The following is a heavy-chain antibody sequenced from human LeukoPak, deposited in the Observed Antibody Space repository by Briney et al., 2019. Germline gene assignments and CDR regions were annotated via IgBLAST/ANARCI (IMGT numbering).Heavy chain of an antibody. CDR2: INLDASVT. J-gene: IGHJ4*02. V-gene: IGHV3-74*01. CDR1: RFAFSESW. Sequence: GGSLRLSCTASRFAFSESWMHWVRQAPGKGLAWVSRINLDASVTTYADSVKGRFTISRDNAKNTLYLQMSSLRGDDTAVYYCARADVSGSYFEFDYRGQGTLVTVSS. D-gene: IGHD1-26*01. CDR3: ARADVSGSYFEFDY.